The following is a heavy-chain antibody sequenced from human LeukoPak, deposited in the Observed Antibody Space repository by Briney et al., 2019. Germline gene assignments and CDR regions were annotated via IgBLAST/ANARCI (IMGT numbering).Heavy chain of an antibody. CDR1: GYTFTGYY. V-gene: IGHV1-18*04. CDR3: ARTPRTSMTYLGVY. D-gene: IGHD6-6*01. CDR2: ISAYNGNT. J-gene: IGHJ4*02. Sequence: GASEKVSCKASGYTFTGYYMHWVRQAPGQGLEWMGWISAYNGNTNYAQKLQGRVTMTTDTSTSTAYMELRSLRSDDTAVYYCARTPRTSMTYLGVYWGQGTLVTVSS.